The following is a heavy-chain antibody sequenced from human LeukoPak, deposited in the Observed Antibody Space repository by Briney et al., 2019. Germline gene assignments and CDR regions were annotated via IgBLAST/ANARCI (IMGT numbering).Heavy chain of an antibody. CDR3: ARTADYDFWSGSFVNWLDP. V-gene: IGHV1-69*04. D-gene: IGHD3-3*01. CDR2: IIPILGIA. CDR1: GGTFSSYA. Sequence: EASVKVSCKASGGTFSSYAISWVRQAPGQGLEWMGRIIPILGIANYAQKFQGRVTITADKSTSTAYMELSSLRSEDTAVYYCARTADYDFWSGSFVNWLDPWGQGTLVTVSS. J-gene: IGHJ5*02.